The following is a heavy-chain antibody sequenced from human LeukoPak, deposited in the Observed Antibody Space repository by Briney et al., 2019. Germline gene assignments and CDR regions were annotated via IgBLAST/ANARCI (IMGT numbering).Heavy chain of an antibody. V-gene: IGHV1-46*01. CDR1: GYTFTNNF. Sequence: ASVKVSCKASGYTFTNNFIHWVRQAPGQGLEWMGILNPSGGRTYYAQKFRGRITMTMDTFTATVNMEVSSLGIEDTAIYYCARDQRGGTGGSASDGFDVWGQGTMVTVSS. D-gene: IGHD6-6*01. CDR3: ARDQRGGTGGSASDGFDV. J-gene: IGHJ3*01. CDR2: LNPSGGRT.